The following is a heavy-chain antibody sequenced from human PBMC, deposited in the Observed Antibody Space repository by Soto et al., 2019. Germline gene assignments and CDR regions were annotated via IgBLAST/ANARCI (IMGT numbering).Heavy chain of an antibody. CDR3: ARLPSIDYGDYDRDY. V-gene: IGHV1-8*01. J-gene: IGHJ4*02. CDR2: MNPNSGNT. D-gene: IGHD4-17*01. CDR1: GYTFTSYD. Sequence: QVQLVQSGAEVKKPGASVKVSCKASGYTFTSYDINWVRQATGQGLEWMGWMNPNSGNTGYAQKFQGRVNMTRNTSISTAYMELSSLRSEDTAVYYCARLPSIDYGDYDRDYWGQGTLVTVSS.